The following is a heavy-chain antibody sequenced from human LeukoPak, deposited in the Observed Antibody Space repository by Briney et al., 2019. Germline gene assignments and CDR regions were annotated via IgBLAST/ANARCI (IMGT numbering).Heavy chain of an antibody. J-gene: IGHJ4*02. CDR2: FYSSGST. V-gene: IGHV4-4*07. D-gene: IGHD4-17*01. Sequence: SETLSLTCTVFGGSITTYSWSWIRQPAGRGLEWIGRFYSSGSTDYNPSLKSRVAMSVDTSKNQFSLKLSSVTAADTAVYYCAREHSGDYFHHWGQGTLVTVSS. CDR1: GGSITTYS. CDR3: AREHSGDYFHH.